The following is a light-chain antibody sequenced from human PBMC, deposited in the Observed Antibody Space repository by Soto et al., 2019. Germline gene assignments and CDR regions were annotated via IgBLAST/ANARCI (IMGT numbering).Light chain of an antibody. CDR1: QSISSY. CDR3: QQSYTTPWT. J-gene: IGKJ1*01. V-gene: IGKV1-39*01. CDR2: SAS. Sequence: DIQMTQSPSSLSASVGDRVTITCRASQSISSYLNWYHQKPGKAPKLLIYSASSLQSGVPSRFSGSGSGTDFTLTISSLQSEDFATYYCQQSYTTPWTFRQGTKVEIK.